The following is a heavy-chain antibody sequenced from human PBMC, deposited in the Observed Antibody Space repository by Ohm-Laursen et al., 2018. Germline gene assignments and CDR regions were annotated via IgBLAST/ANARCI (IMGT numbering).Heavy chain of an antibody. V-gene: IGHV3-21*04. CDR2: ISSSTSYI. J-gene: IGHJ5*01. Sequence: SLRLSCAASGFTFSSYSMNWVRQAPGKGLEWVSSISSSTSYIYYADSVKGRFSISRDNSKNTLYLQMNSLRVEDTAVYYCAKGRSGGTGHGNWFESWGQGALVIVSS. D-gene: IGHD3-10*01. CDR1: GFTFSSYS. CDR3: AKGRSGGTGHGNWFES.